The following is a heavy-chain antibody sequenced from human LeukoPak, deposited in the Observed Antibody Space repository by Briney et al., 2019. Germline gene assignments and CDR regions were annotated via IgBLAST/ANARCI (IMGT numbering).Heavy chain of an antibody. V-gene: IGHV1-69*05. CDR2: IIPIFGTA. CDR1: GGTFSSYA. Sequence: SVKVSCKSSGGTFSSYAISWVRQAPGQGLEWMGGIIPIFGTANYAQKFQGRVTITTDESTSTAYMELSSLRSEDTAVYYCARGYSSSSGYLRPFDYWGQGTLVTVSS. J-gene: IGHJ4*02. CDR3: ARGYSSSSGYLRPFDY. D-gene: IGHD6-6*01.